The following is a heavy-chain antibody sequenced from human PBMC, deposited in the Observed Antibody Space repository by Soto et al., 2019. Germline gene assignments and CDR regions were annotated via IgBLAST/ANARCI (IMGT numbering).Heavy chain of an antibody. CDR3: AREFVVVPAARGCVDY. Sequence: GGSLRLSCAASGFTFSSYAMSWVRQAPGKGLERVSAISGSGGSTYYADSVKGRFTISRDNSKNTLYLQMNSLRAEDTAVYYCAREFVVVPAARGCVDYWGQGTLVTVSS. V-gene: IGHV3-23*01. CDR2: ISGSGGST. J-gene: IGHJ4*02. CDR1: GFTFSSYA. D-gene: IGHD2-2*01.